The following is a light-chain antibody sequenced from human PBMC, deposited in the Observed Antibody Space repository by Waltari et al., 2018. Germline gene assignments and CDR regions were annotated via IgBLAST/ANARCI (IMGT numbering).Light chain of an antibody. CDR2: YDS. Sequence: SYVLTQPPSVSVAPGETARTTCGGDNIGSYSVHWYQQKPGQAPVLVIFYDSDRPSGIPERFSGSNSGNTATLTISRVEAGDEANYYCQVWHAAIDPGVFGTGTEVTV. J-gene: IGLJ1*01. V-gene: IGLV3-21*04. CDR3: QVWHAAIDPGV. CDR1: NIGSYS.